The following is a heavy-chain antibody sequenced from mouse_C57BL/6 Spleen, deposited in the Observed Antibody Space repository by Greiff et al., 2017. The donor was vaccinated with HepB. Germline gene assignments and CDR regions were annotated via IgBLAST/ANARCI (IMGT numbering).Heavy chain of an antibody. J-gene: IGHJ4*01. V-gene: IGHV14-2*01. Sequence: VHVKQSGAELVKPGASVKLSCTASGFNIKDYYMHWVKQRTEQGLEWIGRIDPEDGETKYAPKFQGKATITAETSSNPAYLKLSSLTSEDTAVYDCARWVDGNLRDDAMDYWGQGTSVTVSS. CDR2: IDPEDGET. CDR3: ARWVDGNLRDDAMDY. CDR1: GFNIKDYY. D-gene: IGHD2-1*01.